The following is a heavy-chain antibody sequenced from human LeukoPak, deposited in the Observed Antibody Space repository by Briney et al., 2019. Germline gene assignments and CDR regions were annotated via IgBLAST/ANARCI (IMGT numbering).Heavy chain of an antibody. J-gene: IGHJ4*02. D-gene: IGHD3-22*01. V-gene: IGHV1-46*01. CDR2: INPSGGST. CDR3: ARGEYYYDSSGRIDY. CDR1: GYTFTSYY. Sequence: GASVKVSCKASGYTFTSYYMYWVRQAPGQGLEWMGIINPSGGSTSYAQKFQGRVTMTRDMSTSTVYMELSSLRSDDTAVYYCARGEYYYDSSGRIDYWGQGTLVTVSS.